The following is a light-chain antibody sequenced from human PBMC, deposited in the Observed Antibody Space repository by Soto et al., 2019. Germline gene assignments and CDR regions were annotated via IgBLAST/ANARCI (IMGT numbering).Light chain of an antibody. V-gene: IGKV1-5*03. Sequence: MTQSPLSLPVTPGEPASISCRSSQSLLHSNGYHYFDWYQQKAGKAPNLLIYKASRLESGVPSRFSGSGSETEFTLTISGLQPGDSATYYCQQYNSYSPTFGQGTKVDIK. CDR3: QQYNSYSPT. J-gene: IGKJ1*01. CDR2: KAS. CDR1: QSLLHSNGYHY.